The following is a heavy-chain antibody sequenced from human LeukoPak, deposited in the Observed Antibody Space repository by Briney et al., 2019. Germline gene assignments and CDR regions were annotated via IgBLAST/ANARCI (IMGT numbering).Heavy chain of an antibody. D-gene: IGHD2-21*01. CDR1: DVSISDYY. CDR2: IYHTGDS. Sequence: PSETLSLTCAVSDVSISDYYWSWIRQPPGQGLEWIGYIYHTGDSNQNPSLKGRVTVTLDTPKNQVSLKVTSVTAADTTVYYSARHAFASPLDIWGQGTLVTVSS. J-gene: IGHJ4*02. CDR3: ARHAFASPLDI. V-gene: IGHV4-59*08.